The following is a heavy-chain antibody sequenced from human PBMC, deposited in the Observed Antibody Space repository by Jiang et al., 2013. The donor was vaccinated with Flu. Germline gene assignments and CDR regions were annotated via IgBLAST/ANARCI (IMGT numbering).Heavy chain of an antibody. CDR2: ISPNGFNT. J-gene: IGHJ4*02. CDR3: VRVPGYCGGGTCYDY. D-gene: IGHD2-15*01. Sequence: AISPNGFNTYYADSVKGRFTISRDNSKNTLYLQMGSLRVEDMAAYYCVRVPGYCGGGTCYDYWGQGALVTVSS. V-gene: IGHV3-64*02.